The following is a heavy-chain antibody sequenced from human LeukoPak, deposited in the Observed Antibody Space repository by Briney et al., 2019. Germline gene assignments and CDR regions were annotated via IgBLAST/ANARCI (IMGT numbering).Heavy chain of an antibody. D-gene: IGHD6-19*01. J-gene: IGHJ4*02. CDR2: INWNGGST. CDR3: ARVLGSGWTYYFDY. Sequence: PGGSLRLSCAASGFTFDDYGMSWVRQAPGKGLEWVSGINWNGGSTGYADSVKGRFTISRDNAKNSLYLQMNSLRAEDTALYHCARVLGSGWTYYFDYWGQGTLVTVSS. CDR1: GFTFDDYG. V-gene: IGHV3-20*01.